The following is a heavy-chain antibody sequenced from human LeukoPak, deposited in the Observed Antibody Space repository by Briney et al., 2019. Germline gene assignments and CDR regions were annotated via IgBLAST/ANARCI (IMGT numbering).Heavy chain of an antibody. Sequence: GGSLRLSCAASGFTFDDYAMNWVRQAPGKGLEWVSGINWNGGSTGYADSVKGRFTISRDNARDSLYLQMNSLRAEDTAFYHCARTTTFDYDSSAYYDWGQGTMVTVSS. J-gene: IGHJ3*01. CDR2: INWNGGST. CDR1: GFTFDDYA. D-gene: IGHD3-22*01. CDR3: ARTTTFDYDSSAYYD. V-gene: IGHV3-20*01.